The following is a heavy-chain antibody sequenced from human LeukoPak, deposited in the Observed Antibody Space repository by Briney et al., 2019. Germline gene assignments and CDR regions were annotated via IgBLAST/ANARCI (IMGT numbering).Heavy chain of an antibody. CDR1: GGSISSYY. J-gene: IGHJ6*03. V-gene: IGHV4-4*09. Sequence: SETLSLTCTVSGGSISSYYWSWIRQPPGKGLEWIGYICTSGSTNYNPSLKSRVTISVDTSKNQFSLKLSSVTAADTAVYYCARLAGSGHYYYMDVWGKGTTVTVSS. CDR2: ICTSGST. CDR3: ARLAGSGHYYYMDV.